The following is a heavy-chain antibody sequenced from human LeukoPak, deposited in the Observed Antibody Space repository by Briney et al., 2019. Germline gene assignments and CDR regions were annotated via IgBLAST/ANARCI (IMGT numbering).Heavy chain of an antibody. J-gene: IGHJ6*04. CDR3: ARDLVVVPAARSYYYYGMDV. CDR2: ISSSSSYT. Sequence: PGGSLRLSCAASGFTFSDYYMSWIRQAPGKGLEWVSYISSSSSYTNYADSVKGRFTIFRDNAKNSLYLQMNSLRAEDTAVYYCARDLVVVPAARSYYYYGMDVWGKGTTVTVSS. D-gene: IGHD2-2*01. V-gene: IGHV3-11*06. CDR1: GFTFSDYY.